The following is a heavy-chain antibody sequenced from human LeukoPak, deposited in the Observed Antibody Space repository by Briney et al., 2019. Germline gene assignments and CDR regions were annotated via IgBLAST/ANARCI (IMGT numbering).Heavy chain of an antibody. V-gene: IGHV4-34*01. D-gene: IGHD3-3*01. J-gene: IGHJ6*03. Sequence: SETLSLTRAVYGGSFSGYYWSWIRQPPGKGLEWIGEINHSGSTNYNPSLKSRVTISVETSKNQFSLKLSSVTAAETAVYYCARGFNFWSGYKHHIYYMDVWGKGTTVTVSS. CDR1: GGSFSGYY. CDR2: INHSGST. CDR3: ARGFNFWSGYKHHIYYMDV.